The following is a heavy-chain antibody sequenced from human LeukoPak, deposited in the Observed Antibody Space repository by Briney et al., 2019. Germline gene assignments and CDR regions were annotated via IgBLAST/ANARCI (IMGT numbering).Heavy chain of an antibody. J-gene: IGHJ4*02. V-gene: IGHV3-48*03. CDR3: ARVPYSSTWFGDY. CDR1: GFTFSSYE. CDR2: ISSSGSTI. Sequence: HPGGSLRLSCAASGFTFSSYEMNWVRQAPGKGLEWVSYISSSGSTIHYADSVKGRFTISRDNAKNSLYLQMNSLRAEDTAVYYCARVPYSSTWFGDYWGQGTLVTVSS. D-gene: IGHD6-13*01.